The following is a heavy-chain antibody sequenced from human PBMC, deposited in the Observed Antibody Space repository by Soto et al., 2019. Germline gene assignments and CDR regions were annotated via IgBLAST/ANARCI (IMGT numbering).Heavy chain of an antibody. V-gene: IGHV4-34*01. Sequence: SETLSLTCAVYGGSFSGYYWSWIRQPPGKGLGWIGEINHSGSTNYNPSLKSRVTISVDTSKNQFSLKLSSVTAAYTAVYYCARWGRLLSSRHYYYYYGMDVWGQGTTVTVSS. CDR1: GGSFSGYY. CDR3: ARWGRLLSSRHYYYYYGMDV. D-gene: IGHD6-13*01. CDR2: INHSGST. J-gene: IGHJ6*02.